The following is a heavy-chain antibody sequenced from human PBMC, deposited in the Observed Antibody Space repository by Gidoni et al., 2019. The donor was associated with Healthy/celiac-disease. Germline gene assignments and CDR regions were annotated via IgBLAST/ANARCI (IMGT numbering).Heavy chain of an antibody. Sequence: EVQLLESGGGLVQPGGSLRLSCAASGFTFSSYAMSGVRQAPGKGLGWVSAISCSGGSTYYADSVKGRFTISRDNSKNTLYLQMNSLRAEDTAVYYCAKVPQARYDFWSGYYTGANPLFDYWGQGTLVTVSS. J-gene: IGHJ4*02. CDR1: GFTFSSYA. D-gene: IGHD3-3*01. CDR3: AKVPQARYDFWSGYYTGANPLFDY. V-gene: IGHV3-23*01. CDR2: ISCSGGST.